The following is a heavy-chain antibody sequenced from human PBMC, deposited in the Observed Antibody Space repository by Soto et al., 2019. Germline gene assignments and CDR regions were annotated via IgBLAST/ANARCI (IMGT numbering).Heavy chain of an antibody. J-gene: IGHJ3*01. CDR3: ARYTKNAFDV. D-gene: IGHD2-2*02. Sequence: PGEPLKISCKGSGYSFTSYWNGWVRQIPGKGLEWMGIIYPGDSDTKYSPSFQGQVTISADKSISTAFLQWSSLKVSDTAMYYCARYTKNAFDVWGQGTMVTVSS. V-gene: IGHV5-51*01. CDR2: IYPGDSDT. CDR1: GYSFTSYW.